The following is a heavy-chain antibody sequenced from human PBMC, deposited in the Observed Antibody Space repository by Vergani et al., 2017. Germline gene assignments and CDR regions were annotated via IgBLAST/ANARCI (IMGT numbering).Heavy chain of an antibody. Sequence: QVQLVQSGAELKKPGASVSVSCKGSSHTFQTYGISWVRQAPGKGLEWMAWIRLYTGHTIYAQKFQDRVTMTADTSTNTAYMELRSLRSDDTAVYFCARVAPSNTEVTPPALDVWGQGTMVTVSS. CDR3: ARVAPSNTEVTPPALDV. V-gene: IGHV1-18*01. D-gene: IGHD2-15*01. CDR1: SHTFQTYG. CDR2: IRLYTGHT. J-gene: IGHJ3*01.